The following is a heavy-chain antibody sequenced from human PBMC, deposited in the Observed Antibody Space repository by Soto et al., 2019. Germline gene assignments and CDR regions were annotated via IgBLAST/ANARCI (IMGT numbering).Heavy chain of an antibody. V-gene: IGHV3-23*01. CDR2: ISGSGGST. D-gene: IGHD2-15*01. CDR1: GFTFSSYA. J-gene: IGHJ6*02. Sequence: GGSLRLSCAASGFTFSSYAMSWVRQAPGKGLEWVSAISGSGGSTYYADSVKGRFTISRDNSKNTLYLQMNSLRAEDTAVYYCARDCSGGSCYRYYYYGMDVWGQGTTVTVSS. CDR3: ARDCSGGSCYRYYYYGMDV.